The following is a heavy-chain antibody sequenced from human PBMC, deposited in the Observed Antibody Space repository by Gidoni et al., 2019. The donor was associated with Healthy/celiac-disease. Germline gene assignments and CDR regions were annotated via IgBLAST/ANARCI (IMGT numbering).Heavy chain of an antibody. Sequence: QVQLVESGGGVVQPGRSLRLSCAASGFTFSRYGMHWFRQAPGKGLEWVAVISYDGSNKYYADSVKGRFTISRDNSKNTLYLQMNSLRAEDTAVYYCARDYDFWSGYSQDYAIDYWGQGTLVTVSS. V-gene: IGHV3-30*03. D-gene: IGHD3-3*01. CDR3: ARDYDFWSGYSQDYAIDY. J-gene: IGHJ4*02. CDR2: ISYDGSNK. CDR1: GFTFSRYG.